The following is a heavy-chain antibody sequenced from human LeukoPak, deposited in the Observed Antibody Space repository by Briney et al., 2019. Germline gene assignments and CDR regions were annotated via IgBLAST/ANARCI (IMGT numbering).Heavy chain of an antibody. J-gene: IGHJ5*02. CDR1: GFTFGDYA. CDR2: VRSKAYAGTT. D-gene: IGHD3-22*01. CDR3: TRSNYDSRTWFDP. Sequence: PGGSLRLPCTASGFTFGDYAMSWVRQAPGKGLEWVGFVRSKAYAGTTEYAPSMKGRFTISRDDSKSIAYLQMNSLKTEDTAVYYCTRSNYDSRTWFDPWGQGTLVTVSS. V-gene: IGHV3-49*04.